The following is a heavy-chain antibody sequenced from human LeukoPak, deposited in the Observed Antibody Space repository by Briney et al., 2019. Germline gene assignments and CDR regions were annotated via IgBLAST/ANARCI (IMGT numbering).Heavy chain of an antibody. Sequence: GGSLRLSCTASGFTFSSYSMNWVRQAPGKGLEWVSSITSSSDYIYYADSVKGRFTISRDNAENSLHLQMNSLRADDTAVYYCAREFKSGYGMWAWGQGTLVTVS. CDR2: ITSSSDYI. V-gene: IGHV3-21*01. J-gene: IGHJ5*02. D-gene: IGHD5-18*01. CDR3: AREFKSGYGMWA. CDR1: GFTFSSYS.